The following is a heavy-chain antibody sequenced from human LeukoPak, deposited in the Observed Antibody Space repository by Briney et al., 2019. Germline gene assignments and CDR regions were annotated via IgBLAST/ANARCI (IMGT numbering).Heavy chain of an antibody. Sequence: GRSLRLSCAASGFTFSSYAMHWVRQAPGKRLEWVAVISYDGSNKYYADSVKGRFTISRDNSKNTLYLQMNSLRAEDTAVYYCARVSSGWQNFDYWGQGTLVTVSS. D-gene: IGHD6-19*01. CDR2: ISYDGSNK. V-gene: IGHV3-30-3*01. CDR1: GFTFSSYA. J-gene: IGHJ4*02. CDR3: ARVSSGWQNFDY.